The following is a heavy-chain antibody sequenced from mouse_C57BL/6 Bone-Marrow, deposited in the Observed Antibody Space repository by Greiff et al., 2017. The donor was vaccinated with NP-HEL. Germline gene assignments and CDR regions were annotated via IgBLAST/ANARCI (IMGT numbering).Heavy chain of an antibody. CDR1: EYEFPSHD. V-gene: IGHV5-2*01. D-gene: IGHD3-2*02. CDR2: INSDGGST. Sequence: EVMLVESGGGLVQPGESLKLSCESNEYEFPSHDMSWVRKTPEKRLELVAAINSDGGSTYYPDTMERRFIISRDNTKKTRYLQMSSLRSEDTALYYCARRGQLRLRRYFDYWGQGTTLTVSS. J-gene: IGHJ2*01. CDR3: ARRGQLRLRRYFDY.